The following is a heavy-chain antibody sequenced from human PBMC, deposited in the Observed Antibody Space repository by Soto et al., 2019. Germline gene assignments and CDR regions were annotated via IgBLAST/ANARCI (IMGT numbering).Heavy chain of an antibody. CDR2: IYYSGST. J-gene: IGHJ4*02. D-gene: IGHD5-12*01. Sequence: SETLSLTCTVSGGSISSYYWSWIRQPPGKGLEWIGYIYYSGSTNYNPSLKSRVTISVDTSKNQFSLKLSSVTAADTAVYYCARGYSGYGDFDYWGQGTLVTVSS. CDR3: ARGYSGYGDFDY. V-gene: IGHV4-59*01. CDR1: GGSISSYY.